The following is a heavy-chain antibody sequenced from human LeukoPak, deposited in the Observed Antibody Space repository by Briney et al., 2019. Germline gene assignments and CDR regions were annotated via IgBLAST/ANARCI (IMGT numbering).Heavy chain of an antibody. CDR3: VKHRDYGDL. V-gene: IGHV3-64D*09. J-gene: IGHJ5*02. CDR1: GFILSDYA. D-gene: IGHD4-17*01. Sequence: GGSLRLSCSASGFILSDYAVHWVRQAPGKGLEYVSAISTNGGSTYYSDSVKGRLTISRDNSKNTVYLQMSSLRGEDTAVYYSVKHRDYGDLWGQGTLVTVSS. CDR2: ISTNGGST.